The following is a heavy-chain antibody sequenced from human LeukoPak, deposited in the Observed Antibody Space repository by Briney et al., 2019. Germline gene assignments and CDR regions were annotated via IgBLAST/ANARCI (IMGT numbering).Heavy chain of an antibody. CDR3: GGGPPFTGRLYT. V-gene: IGHV3-30*04. Sequence: GGSLRLSCAASGFTFSNYAMHWVRQAPGKGLEWVAVISTDGKNEYYADSVKGRFTISRDNSRNTLYLQLNSLRAADTAVFSCGGGPPFTGRLYTWGKEALVTGSS. J-gene: IGHJ4*02. CDR1: GFTFSNYA. CDR2: ISTDGKNE. D-gene: IGHD3-16*01.